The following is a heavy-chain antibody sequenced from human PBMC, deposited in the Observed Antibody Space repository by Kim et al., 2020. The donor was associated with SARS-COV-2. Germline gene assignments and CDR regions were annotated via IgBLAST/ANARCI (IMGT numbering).Heavy chain of an antibody. J-gene: IGHJ4*02. Sequence: GGSLRLSCAASGFTFSSYSMNWVRQAPGKGLEWVSFISSSSSYIYYADSVKGRFTISRDNAKNSLYLQMNSLRAEDTAVYYCARDPHSSGYYPPYYFDYWGEGTLVTVSS. CDR2: ISSSSSYI. D-gene: IGHD3-22*01. V-gene: IGHV3-21*01. CDR1: GFTFSSYS. CDR3: ARDPHSSGYYPPYYFDY.